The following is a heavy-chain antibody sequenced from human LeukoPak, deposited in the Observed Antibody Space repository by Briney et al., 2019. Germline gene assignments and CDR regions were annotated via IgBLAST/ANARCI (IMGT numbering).Heavy chain of an antibody. CDR2: IYYSEST. CDR1: GGSISSYY. CDR3: ARRDYGEHFDY. D-gene: IGHD4-17*01. V-gene: IGHV4-59*01. Sequence: KSSETLSLTCTVSGGSISSYYWSWIRQPPGKGLEWIGYIYYSESTNYNPSLKSRVTMSVDTSKNQFSLKLSSVTAADTAVYYCARRDYGEHFDYWGQGTLVTVSS. J-gene: IGHJ4*02.